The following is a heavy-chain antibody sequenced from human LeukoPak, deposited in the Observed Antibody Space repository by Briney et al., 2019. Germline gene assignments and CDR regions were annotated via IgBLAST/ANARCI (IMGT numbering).Heavy chain of an antibody. Sequence: GGSLRLSCSASGFSFTSYAMTWVRQAPGRGLEWVSEIRPSGDMTFYADSVKGRFTISRDNSQSTLYMKMDTLTADDTAVYYCIRYASGSRYEGAVWGQGTPVTVSS. V-gene: IGHV3-23*01. CDR2: IRPSGDMT. CDR1: GFSFTSYA. D-gene: IGHD3-10*01. CDR3: IRYASGSRYEGAV. J-gene: IGHJ6*02.